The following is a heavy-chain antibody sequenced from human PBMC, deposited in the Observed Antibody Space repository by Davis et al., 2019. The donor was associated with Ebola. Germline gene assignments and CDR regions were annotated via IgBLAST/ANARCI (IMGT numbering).Heavy chain of an antibody. CDR2: INPNSGGT. D-gene: IGHD3-3*01. CDR1: GYTFTGYY. J-gene: IGHJ3*02. Sequence: ASVKVSCKASGYTFTGYYMHWVRQAPGQGLEWMGWINPNSGGTNYAQKFQGRVTMTRDTSISTAYMELSRLRSDDTAVYYCARVSVSGPHDAFDIWGQGTMVTVSS. CDR3: ARVSVSGPHDAFDI. V-gene: IGHV1-2*02.